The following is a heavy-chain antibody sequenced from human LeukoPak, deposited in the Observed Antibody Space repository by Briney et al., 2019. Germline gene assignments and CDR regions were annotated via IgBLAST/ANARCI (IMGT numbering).Heavy chain of an antibody. D-gene: IGHD5-24*01. CDR3: VGDGRDAYNIYFQH. CDR1: GFTFSSYG. Sequence: GGSLRLSCAASGFTFSSYGMHWVRQAPGKGLEYVSVISSNGGSTDYADSVKGRFTISRDNSKKTVYLQMSSLRAEDTAVYYCVGDGRDAYNIYFQHWGQGTLVTVSS. CDR2: ISSNGGST. J-gene: IGHJ1*01. V-gene: IGHV3-64D*06.